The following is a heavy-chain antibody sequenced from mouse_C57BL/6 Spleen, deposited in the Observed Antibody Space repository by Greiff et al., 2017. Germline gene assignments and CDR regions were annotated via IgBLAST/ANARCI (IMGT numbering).Heavy chain of an antibody. D-gene: IGHD2-1*01. V-gene: IGHV1-5*01. J-gene: IGHJ4*01. CDR1: GYTFTSYW. CDR2: IYPGNSDT. Sequence: VHVKQSGTVLARPGASVKMSCKTSGYTFTSYWMHWVKQRPGQGLEWIGAIYPGNSDTSYNQKFKGKAKLTEVTSASTASMERSSLTNADSAVYYCTREEVDGNYYYAMDYWGQGTSVTVSS. CDR3: TREEVDGNYYYAMDY.